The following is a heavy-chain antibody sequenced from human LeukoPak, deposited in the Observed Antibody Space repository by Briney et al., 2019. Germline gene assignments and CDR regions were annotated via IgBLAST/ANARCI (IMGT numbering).Heavy chain of an antibody. CDR1: GYTFTSYD. V-gene: IGHV1-8*01. J-gene: IGHJ4*02. CDR2: MNPNSGNT. Sequence: ASVKVSCKASGYTFTSYDINWVRQATGQGLEWMGWMNPNSGNTGYAQKLQGRVTMTTDTSTSTAYMELRSLRSDDTAVYYCARVSRPELLWFGELFPNDYWGQGTLVTVSS. CDR3: ARVSRPELLWFGELFPNDY. D-gene: IGHD3-10*01.